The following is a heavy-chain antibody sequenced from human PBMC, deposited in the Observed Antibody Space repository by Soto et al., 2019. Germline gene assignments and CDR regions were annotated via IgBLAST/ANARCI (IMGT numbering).Heavy chain of an antibody. CDR3: ARDVFNPTENYYASSGLDY. Sequence: TGGSLRLSCAASGFTFSDYYMSWIRQAPGKGLEWVSYISSSSSYTNYADSVKGRFTISRDNAKNSLYLQMNSLRAEDTAVYYCARDVFNPTENYYASSGLDYWGQGTLVTVSS. V-gene: IGHV3-11*06. J-gene: IGHJ4*02. CDR1: GFTFSDYY. D-gene: IGHD3-22*01. CDR2: ISSSSSYT.